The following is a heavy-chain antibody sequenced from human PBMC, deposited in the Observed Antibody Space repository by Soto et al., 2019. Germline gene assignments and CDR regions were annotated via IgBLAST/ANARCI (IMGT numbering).Heavy chain of an antibody. CDR3: ARGPVTHDRTGQYYTWIAP. CDR1: GGTFSSYA. D-gene: IGHD3-22*01. CDR2: IIPIFGTA. J-gene: IGHJ5*02. Sequence: SVKVSCKASGGTFSSYAISWVRQAPGQGLEWMGGIIPIFGTANYAQRFQGRVTITADESTSTAYMELSSLRSADTAIYFCARGPVTHDRTGQYYTWIAPWGQGTLVTVSS. V-gene: IGHV1-69*13.